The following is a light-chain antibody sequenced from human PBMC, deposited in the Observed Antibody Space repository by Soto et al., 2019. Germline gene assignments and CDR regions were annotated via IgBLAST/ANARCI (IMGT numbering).Light chain of an antibody. J-gene: IGKJ1*01. Sequence: IVMRQSTATLSVFPGPEATLSCRASKSVSNTSLTWFQHKPCQAPRRXIDETSRRAQVSPDRFSSSGSVTDFSRTISRLEPEDFAVYYGQHYDSLRWTFGLGTKVDIK. CDR2: ETS. CDR3: QHYDSLRWT. V-gene: IGKV3-20*01. CDR1: KSVSNTS.